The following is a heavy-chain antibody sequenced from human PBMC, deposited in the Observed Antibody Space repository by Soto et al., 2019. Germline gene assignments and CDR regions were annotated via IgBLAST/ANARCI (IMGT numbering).Heavy chain of an antibody. CDR2: INSDGSVS. D-gene: IGHD2-15*01. J-gene: IGHJ6*03. Sequence: EVQLVESGGGLVQPGGSLRLSCAASGFTFGNYWMYWVRQAPGKGLVWVSRINSDGSVSSYADSVKGRLTISRDNVKNTLYLQMDSLRVEDTAVYYCARGDCVGGTCYSLAGSFYSYTDVWGKGTTVTVFS. CDR1: GFTFGNYW. CDR3: ARGDCVGGTCYSLAGSFYSYTDV. V-gene: IGHV3-74*01.